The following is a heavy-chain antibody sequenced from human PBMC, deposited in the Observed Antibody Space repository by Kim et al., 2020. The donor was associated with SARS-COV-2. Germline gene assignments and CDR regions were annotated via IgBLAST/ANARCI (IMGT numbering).Heavy chain of an antibody. CDR3: ARGAPGVDIVATNQPLPFDY. V-gene: IGHV4-31*03. CDR2: IYYSGST. Sequence: SETLSLTCTVSGGSISSGGYYWSWIRQHPGKGLEWIGYIYYSGSTYYNPSLKSRVTISVDTSKNQFSLKLSSVTAADTAVYYCARGAPGVDIVATNQPLPFDYWGQGTLVTVSS. J-gene: IGHJ4*02. D-gene: IGHD5-12*01. CDR1: GGSISSGGYY.